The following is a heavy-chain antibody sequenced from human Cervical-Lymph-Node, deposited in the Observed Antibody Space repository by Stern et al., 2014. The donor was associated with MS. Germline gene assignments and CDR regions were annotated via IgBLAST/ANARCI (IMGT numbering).Heavy chain of an antibody. Sequence: QVQLVQSGAEVKKPGSSVKVSCKASGGTISNYIIGWVRQAPGTGLEWVGGIIPMFGIANYAEKFQDRVTITADESTSTAYMDLSSLRSEDTAVYYCARATSDYIWGTYRFLDSWGQGTLVIVSS. V-gene: IGHV1-69*01. J-gene: IGHJ4*02. CDR2: IIPMFGIA. CDR3: ARATSDYIWGTYRFLDS. D-gene: IGHD3-16*02. CDR1: GGTISNYI.